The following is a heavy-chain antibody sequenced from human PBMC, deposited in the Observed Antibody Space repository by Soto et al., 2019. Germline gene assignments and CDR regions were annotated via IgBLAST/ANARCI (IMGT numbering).Heavy chain of an antibody. J-gene: IGHJ4*02. D-gene: IGHD2-8*01. CDR2: INPSGGST. CDR1: GYTFTSYY. V-gene: IGHV1-46*01. Sequence: ASVKVSCKASGYTFTSYYMHWVRQAPGQGLEWMGIINPSGGSTNYAQKLQGRVAMTRDTSTSTVYMELNSLRSEDTAVYYCARPPYPGCINAVCYPLDYWGQGTLVSVSS. CDR3: ARPPYPGCINAVCYPLDY.